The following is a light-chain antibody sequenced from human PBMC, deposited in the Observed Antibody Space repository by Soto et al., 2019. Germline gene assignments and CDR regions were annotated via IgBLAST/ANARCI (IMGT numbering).Light chain of an antibody. Sequence: EIVMTQSQATLSESPGERATLSCRASQSVRSNLAWYQQKRGQAPRLLIYGTSTRATGIPARFSGSGSGTEFTLTISSLQSEDFAVYYCQQYNKWPLTFGGGTKVEIK. CDR3: QQYNKWPLT. CDR2: GTS. J-gene: IGKJ4*01. CDR1: QSVRSN. V-gene: IGKV3-15*01.